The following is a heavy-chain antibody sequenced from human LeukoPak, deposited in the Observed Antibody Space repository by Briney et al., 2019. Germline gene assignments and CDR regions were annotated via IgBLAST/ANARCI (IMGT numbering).Heavy chain of an antibody. V-gene: IGHV3-48*03. CDR3: ARESGYGDYGY. J-gene: IGHJ4*02. Sequence: GGSLRLSCAASGFTFSSYEMNWVRQAPGKGLEWVSYISSSGSTIYYADSVKGRFTISRDNAKNSLYLQMNSLRGEDTAVYYCARESGYGDYGYWGQGTLVTVSS. CDR2: ISSSGSTI. D-gene: IGHD4-17*01. CDR1: GFTFSSYE.